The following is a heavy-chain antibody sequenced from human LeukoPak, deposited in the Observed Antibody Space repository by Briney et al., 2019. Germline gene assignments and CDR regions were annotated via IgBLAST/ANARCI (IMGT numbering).Heavy chain of an antibody. CDR3: ARDCQYCSNTNCRCC. CDR1: GFTFSSYS. J-gene: IGHJ4*02. D-gene: IGHD2-2*01. Sequence: GGSLRLSCAASGFTFSSYSMNWISQAPGKGLEWVSSISSSTSYIYYADSVKGRFTISKDNAKNSLYLQMNSLRAEDTAVYYCARDCQYCSNTNCRCCWGQGTLVTVSS. CDR2: ISSSTSYI. V-gene: IGHV3-21*01.